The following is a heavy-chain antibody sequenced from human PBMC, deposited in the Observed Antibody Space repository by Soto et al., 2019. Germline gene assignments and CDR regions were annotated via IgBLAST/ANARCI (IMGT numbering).Heavy chain of an antibody. Sequence: QVQLQESGPGLVKPSGTLSLTCAVSGGSISRSNWWNWVRQPPGKGLEWIGKIYYSGSTNFNPSLKSRVTISVDKSKNQFSLKLNSLTAADTAVYYCARSITFDWLFFDYWGQGTLVTVSS. J-gene: IGHJ4*02. CDR3: ARSITFDWLFFDY. D-gene: IGHD3-9*01. CDR1: GGSISRSNW. V-gene: IGHV4-4*02. CDR2: IYYSGST.